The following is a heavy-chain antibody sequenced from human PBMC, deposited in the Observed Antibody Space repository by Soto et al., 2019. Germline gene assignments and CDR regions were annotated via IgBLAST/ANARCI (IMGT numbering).Heavy chain of an antibody. J-gene: IGHJ3*02. CDR2: IIPILGIA. Sequence: QVQLVQSGAEAKKPGSSVKVSCKASGGTFSSYTISWVRQAPGQGLEWMGRIIPILGIANYAQKFQGRVTITADKSTSTAYMELSTLTSEDTAVYYCASGLAAASVEAFDIWGQGTMVTVSS. CDR1: GGTFSSYT. D-gene: IGHD6-13*01. V-gene: IGHV1-69*02. CDR3: ASGLAAASVEAFDI.